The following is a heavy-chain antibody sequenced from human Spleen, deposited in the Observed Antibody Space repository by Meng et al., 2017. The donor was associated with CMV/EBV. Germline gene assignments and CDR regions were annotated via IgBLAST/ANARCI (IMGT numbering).Heavy chain of an antibody. CDR2: ISRDGDT. V-gene: IGHV3-53*01. Sequence: GGSLRHSCTASGFPITNTAMTWVRQAPGKGLEWVSLISRDGDTHYTDSVKGRFIISKDNSKKTLYLQMNSLRAEDTAIYYCARDLGGGDTFDIWGQGTMVTVSS. CDR1: GFPITNTA. J-gene: IGHJ3*02. CDR3: ARDLGGGDTFDI. D-gene: IGHD2-21*02.